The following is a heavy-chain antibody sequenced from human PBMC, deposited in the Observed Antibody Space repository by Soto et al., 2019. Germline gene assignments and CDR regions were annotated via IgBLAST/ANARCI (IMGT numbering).Heavy chain of an antibody. CDR3: ALALGPTTGLDY. CDR1: GASTVSHYH. V-gene: IGHV4-31*02. CDR2: IFNSGTT. Sequence: QVQLQESGPGLVKPSQTLSLTCSVSGASTVSHYHWTWIRQPPGKGLEWMGYIFNSGTTFYNPSLTSRLSISMDTSENHFSLELRSVTAADTAVYYCALALGPTTGLDYWGQGTLVTVSS. D-gene: IGHD1-26*01. J-gene: IGHJ4*02.